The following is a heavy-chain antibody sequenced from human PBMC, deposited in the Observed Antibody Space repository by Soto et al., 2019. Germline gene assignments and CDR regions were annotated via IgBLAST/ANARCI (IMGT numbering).Heavy chain of an antibody. J-gene: IGHJ5*02. V-gene: IGHV1-18*01. Sequence: QVQLVQSGAEVKKPGASVKVSCKASGYTFTSYGISWVRQAPGQGLEWMGWISAYNGNTNYAQKLQGRVTMTTDTSTSTAYMELRSLRSDDTAVYYCARDYDDILTGYYAGTNWFAPWGQGTLVTVSS. CDR3: ARDYDDILTGYYAGTNWFAP. D-gene: IGHD3-9*01. CDR1: GYTFTSYG. CDR2: ISAYNGNT.